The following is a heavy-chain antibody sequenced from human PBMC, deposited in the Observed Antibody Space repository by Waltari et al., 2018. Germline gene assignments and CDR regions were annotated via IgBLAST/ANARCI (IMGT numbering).Heavy chain of an antibody. CDR2: IYYSGGT. D-gene: IGHD3-22*01. J-gene: IGHJ4*02. CDR3: ARRSSGYPPYYVDY. CDR1: GGSISRSSYY. V-gene: IGHV4-39*01. Sequence: QLQLQESGPGLVKPSETLSRTCTVSGGSISRSSYYWGWIRQPPGTGLEWIGSIYYSGGTYYSPSLKSRVTMSVDACKNQFSLELRSVSGADTAVYYCARRSSGYPPYYVDYWGQGTLVTVSS.